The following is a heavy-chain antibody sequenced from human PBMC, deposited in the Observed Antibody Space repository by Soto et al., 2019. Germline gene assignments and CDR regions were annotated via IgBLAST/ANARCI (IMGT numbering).Heavy chain of an antibody. CDR1: GFTFSSYS. D-gene: IGHD3-22*01. CDR2: ISSSSSTI. V-gene: IGHV3-48*02. J-gene: IGHJ6*02. CDR3: ARQKDSSGYYYYYYGMDV. Sequence: PGGSMRLSCAASGFTFSSYSMNWVRQAPGKGLEWVSYISSSSSTIYQADSVKGRFTISRDNAKNSLYLQMNSLRDEDTAVYYCARQKDSSGYYYYYYGMDVWGQGTTVTVSS.